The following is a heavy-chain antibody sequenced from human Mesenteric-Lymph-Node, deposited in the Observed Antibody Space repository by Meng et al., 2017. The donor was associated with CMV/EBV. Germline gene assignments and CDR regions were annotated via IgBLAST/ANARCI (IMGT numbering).Heavy chain of an antibody. CDR3: ARDPLHYDPSFVEYYYYAMDV. J-gene: IGHJ6*02. CDR2: INPDSGGT. CDR1: GYTFTGHY. D-gene: IGHD3-3*01. Sequence: ASVKVSCKASGYTFTGHYIHWVRQAPGQGLEWMGWINPDSGGTNYVQKFQGRVTMTRDTSISTVYMELSRVRSDDTAVYYCARDPLHYDPSFVEYYYYAMDVWGQGTTVTVSS. V-gene: IGHV1-2*02.